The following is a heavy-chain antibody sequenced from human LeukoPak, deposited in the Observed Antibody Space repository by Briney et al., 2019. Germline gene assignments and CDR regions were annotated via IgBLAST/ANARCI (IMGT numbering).Heavy chain of an antibody. CDR3: ARVSEETVSDY. J-gene: IGHJ4*02. CDR1: GGTFSSYA. D-gene: IGHD4-17*01. Sequence: GASVKVSCKASGGTFSSYAISWVRQAPGQGLEWMGGIIPIFGTASYAQKFQGRVTITADKSTSTAYMELSSLRSEDTAVYYCARVSEETVSDYWGQGTLVTVSS. CDR2: IIPIFGTA. V-gene: IGHV1-69*06.